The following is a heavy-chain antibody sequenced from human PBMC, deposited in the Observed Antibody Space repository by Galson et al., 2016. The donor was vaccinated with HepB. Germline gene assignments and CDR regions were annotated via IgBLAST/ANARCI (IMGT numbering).Heavy chain of an antibody. CDR3: ARVRDGYNHYYYYGRDV. CDR2: IIPIFGTS. J-gene: IGHJ6*02. Sequence: SVKVSCKASGGTFTSYAISWVRQAPGQGLEWMGGIIPIFGTSNYAQKFQGRVTITADESTSTAYMELSSLRSEDTAVYYCARVRDGYNHYYYYGRDVWGPGTTVTVSS. CDR1: GGTFTSYA. D-gene: IGHD5-24*01. V-gene: IGHV1-69*13.